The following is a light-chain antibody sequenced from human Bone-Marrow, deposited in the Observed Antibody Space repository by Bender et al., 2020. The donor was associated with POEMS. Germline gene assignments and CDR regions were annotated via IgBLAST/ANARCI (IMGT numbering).Light chain of an antibody. Sequence: QSALTQPPSASGSLGQSVTISCTGTSSDVGGNDFVSWFQQHPGKAPKLLIFDVTKRPSGVPDRFSGSRYGSTASLTVSGLQAEDEADYYCSSFAGSKNLMFGGGTRLTVL. CDR1: SSDVGGNDF. V-gene: IGLV2-8*01. CDR2: DVT. CDR3: SSFAGSKNLM. J-gene: IGLJ3*02.